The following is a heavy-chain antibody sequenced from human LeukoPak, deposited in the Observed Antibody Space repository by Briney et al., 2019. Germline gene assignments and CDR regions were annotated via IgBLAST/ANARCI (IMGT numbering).Heavy chain of an antibody. V-gene: IGHV3-30-3*01. CDR3: ARDPNYYDSSGHLHYFDY. J-gene: IGHJ4*02. CDR1: GFTFSSYA. D-gene: IGHD3-22*01. Sequence: GGSLRLSCAASGFTFSSYAMHWVRQAPGKGLEWVAVISYDGSNKYYADSVKGRFTISRDNSKNTLYLQMNSLRAEDTAVYYCARDPNYYDSSGHLHYFDYWGQGTLVTVSS. CDR2: ISYDGSNK.